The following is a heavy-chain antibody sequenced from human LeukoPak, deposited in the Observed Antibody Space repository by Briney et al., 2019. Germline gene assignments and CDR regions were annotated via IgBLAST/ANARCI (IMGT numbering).Heavy chain of an antibody. CDR1: GFTFSSYE. CDR2: ISSSGTSM. CDR3: ARYENYYDSSGYPSGFDY. V-gene: IGHV3-48*03. Sequence: GGSLRLSCTASGFTFSSYEMNWVRQAPGKGLEWVSYISSSGTSMYYADSVKGRFTISRDNAKNSLYLQMNSLRDEDTAVYYCARYENYYDSSGYPSGFDYWGQGTLVTVSS. J-gene: IGHJ4*02. D-gene: IGHD3-22*01.